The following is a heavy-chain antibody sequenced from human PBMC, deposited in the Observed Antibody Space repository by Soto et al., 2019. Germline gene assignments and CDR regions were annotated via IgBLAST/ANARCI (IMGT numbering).Heavy chain of an antibody. CDR3: ARDSFGRCSGGRCMVFDI. D-gene: IGHD2-15*01. CDR2: IIPILGIA. J-gene: IGHJ3*02. CDR1: GGTFSSYT. V-gene: IGHV1-69*04. Sequence: SLKVACKASGGTFSSYTVSWVRQAPGQGLEWMGRIIPILGIANYAQKFQGRVTITADKSTSTAYMELSSLRSEDTAVYYCARDSFGRCSGGRCMVFDIWGQGTMVTVSS.